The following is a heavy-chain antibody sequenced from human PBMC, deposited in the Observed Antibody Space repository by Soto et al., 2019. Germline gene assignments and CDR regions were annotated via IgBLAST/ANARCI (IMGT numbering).Heavy chain of an antibody. Sequence: SETLSLTCTVSGGSISSGPSYWGWIRQPPGQGLEWVGSIYYLGNTYYNSSLGSRVVISVDKSKNQFSLKLSSVTAADTAVYYCAGLYPYESSGYLLNYWGKGTQFTVPS. V-gene: IGHV4-39*01. CDR3: AGLYPYESSGYLLNY. CDR1: GGSISSGPSY. D-gene: IGHD3-22*01. CDR2: IYYLGNT. J-gene: IGHJ4*02.